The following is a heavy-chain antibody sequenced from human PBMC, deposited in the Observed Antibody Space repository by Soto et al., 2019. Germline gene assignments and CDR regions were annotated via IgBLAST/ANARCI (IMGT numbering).Heavy chain of an antibody. V-gene: IGHV4-30-4*08. CDR1: GGSISSGGYY. Sequence: PSETLSLTCTVSGGSISSGGYYWSWIRQHPGKGLEWIGYIYYSGSTYYNPSLKSRVTISVDTSKNQFSLKLSSVTAADTAVYYCARDSPAMVRGVEYGGTGYGMDVWGQGTTVTVSS. D-gene: IGHD3-10*01. CDR3: ARDSPAMVRGVEYGGTGYGMDV. J-gene: IGHJ6*02. CDR2: IYYSGST.